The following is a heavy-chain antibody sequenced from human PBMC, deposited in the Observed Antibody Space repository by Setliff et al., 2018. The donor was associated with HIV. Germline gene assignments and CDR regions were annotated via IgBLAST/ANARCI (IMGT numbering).Heavy chain of an antibody. CDR2: IYHSGKT. V-gene: IGHV4-39*07. Sequence: PSETLSLTCSVSGGSISSNKYYWSWIRQPPGKGLEWTGSIYHSGKTYYNPSLKSRVIISVDKSKNQFSLKLSSVTAADTAVYYCARGGPTVAFGLDVWGQGTTVTVSS. J-gene: IGHJ6*02. CDR1: GGSISSNKYY. CDR3: ARGGPTVAFGLDV. D-gene: IGHD4-17*01.